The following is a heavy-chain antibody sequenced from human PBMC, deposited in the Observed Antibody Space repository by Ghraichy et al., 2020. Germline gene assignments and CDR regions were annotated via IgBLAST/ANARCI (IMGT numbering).Heavy chain of an antibody. CDR1: GGSISSYY. J-gene: IGHJ2*01. CDR2: IYYSGST. CDR3: ARGHEYSGYAYFDL. Sequence: SQTLSLTCTVSGGSISSYYWSWIRQPPGKGLEWIGYIYYSGSTNYNPSLKSRVTISVDTSKNQFSLKLSSVTAADTAVYYCARGHEYSGYAYFDLWGRGTLVTVSS. V-gene: IGHV4-59*01. D-gene: IGHD5-12*01.